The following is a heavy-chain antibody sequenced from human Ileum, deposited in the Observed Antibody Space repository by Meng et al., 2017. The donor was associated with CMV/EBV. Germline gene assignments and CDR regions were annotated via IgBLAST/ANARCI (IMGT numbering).Heavy chain of an antibody. CDR1: GGSISRYY. Sequence: SETLSLTCTVSGGSISRYYWSWIRRPPGRGLEWIGYIYYSGSGNYNSASTNYNPSLKSRVTISLETSKSQLSLKLNSVAAADTAVYYCGRDLDAGGYNGSNGYWGQGTLVTVSS. CDR2: IYYSGSGNYNSAST. V-gene: IGHV4-59*01. CDR3: GRDLDAGGYNGSNGY. J-gene: IGHJ4*02. D-gene: IGHD1-26*01.